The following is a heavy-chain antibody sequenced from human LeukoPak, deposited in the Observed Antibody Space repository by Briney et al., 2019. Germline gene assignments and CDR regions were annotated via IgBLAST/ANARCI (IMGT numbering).Heavy chain of an antibody. D-gene: IGHD6-13*01. CDR1: GGSISSSSYY. V-gene: IGHV4-39*07. CDR3: AREAIAAAGTDWFDP. CDR2: IYYSGST. J-gene: IGHJ5*02. Sequence: SETLSLTCTVSGGSISSSSYYWGWIRQPPGKGLEWIGSIYYSGSTYYNPSLKSRVTISVDTSKNQFSLKLSSVTAADTAVYYCAREAIAAAGTDWFDPWGQGTLVTVSS.